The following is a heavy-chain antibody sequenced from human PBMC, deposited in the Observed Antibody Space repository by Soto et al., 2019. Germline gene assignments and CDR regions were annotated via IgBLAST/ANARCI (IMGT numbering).Heavy chain of an antibody. Sequence: PSETLSLTCTVSGGSISSYYWSWIRQPPGKGLEWIGYIYYSGSTNYNPSLKSRVTISVDTSKNQFSLKLSSVTAADTAVYYCASRGYYYGSGSMDDAFDIWGQGTMVTVS. J-gene: IGHJ3*02. CDR3: ASRGYYYGSGSMDDAFDI. CDR1: GGSISSYY. D-gene: IGHD3-10*01. V-gene: IGHV4-59*08. CDR2: IYYSGST.